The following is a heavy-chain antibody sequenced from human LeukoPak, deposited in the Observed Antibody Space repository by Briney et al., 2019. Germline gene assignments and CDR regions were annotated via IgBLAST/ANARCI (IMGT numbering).Heavy chain of an antibody. CDR3: ANSSSSRGVVNWFDP. J-gene: IGHJ5*02. D-gene: IGHD6-6*01. CDR1: GVTFSSST. Sequence: PGGSLRLSCAASGVTFSSSTMNWVRQAPGKGLEWVSSISSSNTYYADSVKGRFSVSRDNARNSLYLQMNSLRAEDTAVYYCANSSSSRGVVNWFDPWGQGTLVTVSS. CDR2: ISSSNT. V-gene: IGHV3-21*01.